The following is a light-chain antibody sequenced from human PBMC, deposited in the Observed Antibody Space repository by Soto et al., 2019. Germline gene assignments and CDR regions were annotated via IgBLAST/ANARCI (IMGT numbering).Light chain of an antibody. CDR1: QSVSSY. CDR3: QQYNSDWWT. J-gene: IGKJ1*01. Sequence: EIVLTQSPATLSLSPGERATLSCRASQSVSSYLAWYQQKPGQAPRLLIYDASNRATGIPARFSGSGSGTDFTLTISSLQPDDFATYYCQQYNSDWWTFGQGTKVDIK. V-gene: IGKV3-11*01. CDR2: DAS.